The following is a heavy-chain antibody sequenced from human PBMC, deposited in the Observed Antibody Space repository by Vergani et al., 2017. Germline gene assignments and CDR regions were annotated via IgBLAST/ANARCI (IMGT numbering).Heavy chain of an antibody. V-gene: IGHV3-33*01. CDR1: GFTFNQYG. CDR2: TWYDGNNK. CDR3: ARTITLVPGPADY. D-gene: IGHD3-10*01. J-gene: IGHJ4*02. Sequence: VQLVESGGGVVQPGRSLRLSCAASGFTFNQYGMHWVRQAPGKGLEWVAVTWYDGNNKQYADSVKGRFTISRDNSKSTMYLQMNSLRDEDTGVYYCARTITLVPGPADYWGQGTLVTVSS.